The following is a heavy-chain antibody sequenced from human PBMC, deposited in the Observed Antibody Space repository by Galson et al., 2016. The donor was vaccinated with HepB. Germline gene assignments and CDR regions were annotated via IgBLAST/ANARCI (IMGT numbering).Heavy chain of an antibody. Sequence: QSGAEVKKPGESLKISCAASGYDFIPYWIAWVRQLPGKGLEWMGIIYPGDSDLRYSPSFQGRIAISADKSVSTAYLHLSDLRTSDTAIYYCARHSTRNKFSAGDWFDPWGQGTLVTVTP. CDR3: ARHSTRNKFSAGDWFDP. D-gene: IGHD7-27*01. CDR1: GYDFIPYW. V-gene: IGHV5-51*01. J-gene: IGHJ5*02. CDR2: IYPGDSDL.